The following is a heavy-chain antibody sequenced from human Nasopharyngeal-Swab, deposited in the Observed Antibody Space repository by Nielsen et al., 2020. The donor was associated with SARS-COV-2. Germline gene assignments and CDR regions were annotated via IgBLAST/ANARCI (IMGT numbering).Heavy chain of an antibody. D-gene: IGHD1-26*01. V-gene: IGHV4-59*01. Sequence: RQASGKGLEWIGYIYYSGSTNYNPSLKSRVTISVDTSKNQFSLKLSSVTAADTAAYYCARVWGATCLNWGQGTLVTVSS. J-gene: IGHJ4*02. CDR2: IYYSGST. CDR3: ARVWGATCLN.